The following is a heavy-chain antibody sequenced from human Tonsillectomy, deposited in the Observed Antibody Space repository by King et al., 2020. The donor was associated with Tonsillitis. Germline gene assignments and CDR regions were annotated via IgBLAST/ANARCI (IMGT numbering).Heavy chain of an antibody. Sequence: VQLVESGGGVVQPGRSLRLSCAASGFTFSYYGMHWVGKAPAKGLDWVAVISYDGGDKYKADSVKGRFTISRDNSKNTLFLQMNSLRAEDTAVYYCAKDGRFKYYYQNAKYYYMDVWGKGTTVTVSS. CDR2: ISYDGGDK. V-gene: IGHV3-30*18. CDR1: GFTFSYYG. CDR3: AKDGRFKYYYQNAKYYYMDV. D-gene: IGHD3-10*01. J-gene: IGHJ6*03.